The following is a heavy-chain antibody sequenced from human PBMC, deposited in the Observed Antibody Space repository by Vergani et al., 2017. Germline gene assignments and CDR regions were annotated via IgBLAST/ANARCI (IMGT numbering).Heavy chain of an antibody. CDR1: GFTFNHYA. CDR2: ISGSGGST. CDR3: AKANPRNSGYDYLYYYHAMDV. V-gene: IGHV3-23*04. Sequence: EVDLVESGGDLVQPGGSLRLSCAASGFTFNHYAMNWVRQAPGKGLEWVSGISGSGGSTYYAGSVKGRFTISRDSSKNTLYLQMNSLSAGDTAVYYCAKANPRNSGYDYLYYYHAMDVWCQGTTVTVSS. J-gene: IGHJ6*02. D-gene: IGHD5-12*01.